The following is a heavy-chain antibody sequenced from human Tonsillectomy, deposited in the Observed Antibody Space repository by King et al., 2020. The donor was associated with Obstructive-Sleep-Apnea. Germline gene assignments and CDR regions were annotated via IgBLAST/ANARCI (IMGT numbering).Heavy chain of an antibody. CDR3: ARGSSRSFDL. CDR1: GYTFTTAE. J-gene: IGHJ4*02. Sequence: HVQLVESGAEVKKPGASVKVSCKAAGYTFTTAEIHWVRQAPGQGLEWMGWMNPNSGNTGYVQKFRGRVTMTRDPSITTAYMELSSLRSADTAVYYCARGSSRSFDLWGQGTPVTVST. CDR2: MNPNSGNT. D-gene: IGHD6-13*01. V-gene: IGHV1-8*01.